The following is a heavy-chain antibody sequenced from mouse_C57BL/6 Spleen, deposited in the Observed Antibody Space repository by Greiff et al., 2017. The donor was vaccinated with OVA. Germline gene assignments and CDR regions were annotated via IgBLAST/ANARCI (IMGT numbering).Heavy chain of an antibody. CDR3: ARTRYYYGSSTGFAY. V-gene: IGHV1-26*01. Sequence: EVQLQQSGPELVKPGASVKISCKASGYTFTDYYMNWVKQSHGKSLEWIGDINPNNGGTSYNQKFKGKATLTVDKSSSTAYMELRSLTSEDSAVYYCARTRYYYGSSTGFAYWGQGTLVTVSA. CDR1: GYTFTDYY. CDR2: INPNNGGT. J-gene: IGHJ3*01. D-gene: IGHD1-1*01.